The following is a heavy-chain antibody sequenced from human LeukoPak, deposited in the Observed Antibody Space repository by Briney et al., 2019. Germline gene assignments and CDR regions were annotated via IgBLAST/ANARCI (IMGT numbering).Heavy chain of an antibody. CDR3: ASAVAGTRNFDY. CDR2: ISSSSHTR. D-gene: IGHD6-19*01. CDR1: GFTFSDYY. V-gene: IGHV3-11*01. J-gene: IGHJ4*02. Sequence: GGSLRLSCAASGFTFSDYYMSWIRQAPGKGLEWLSYISSSSHTRYYADSVKGRFTISRDNAKNSLYLQMSSLRAEDTAVYYCASAVAGTRNFDYWGQGTLVTVSS.